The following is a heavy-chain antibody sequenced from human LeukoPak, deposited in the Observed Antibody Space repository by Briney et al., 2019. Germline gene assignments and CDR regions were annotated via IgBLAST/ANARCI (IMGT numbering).Heavy chain of an antibody. CDR3: ARVEYSSSSDYYYYYMDV. V-gene: IGHV3-21*01. CDR2: ISSSSSYI. D-gene: IGHD6-6*01. CDR1: GFTLSSYS. J-gene: IGHJ6*03. Sequence: GGSLRLSCAASGFTLSSYSMNWVRQAPGKGLEWVSSISSSSSYIYYADSVKGRFTISRDNAKNSLYLQMNSLRAEDTAVYYCARVEYSSSSDYYYYYMDVWGKGTTVTVSS.